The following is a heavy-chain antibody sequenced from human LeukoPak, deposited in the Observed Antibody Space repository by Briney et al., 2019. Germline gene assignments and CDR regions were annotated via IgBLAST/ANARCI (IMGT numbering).Heavy chain of an antibody. J-gene: IGHJ4*02. D-gene: IGHD3-22*01. CDR3: AKDRAYYSDSSGYYLVRAYDY. Sequence: GGSLRLSCAVSGFTFRSYAMKWVRQAPGKGLEWVSGISGSGGSTFYADSVKGRFTISRDNSKNTLYLQMNSLRAEDTAVYYCAKDRAYYSDSSGYYLVRAYDYWGQGTLVTVSS. V-gene: IGHV3-23*01. CDR1: GFTFRSYA. CDR2: ISGSGGST.